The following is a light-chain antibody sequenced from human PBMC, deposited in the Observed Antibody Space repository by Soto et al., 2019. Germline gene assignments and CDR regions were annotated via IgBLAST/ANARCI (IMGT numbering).Light chain of an antibody. CDR3: ASYTIKPTYV. J-gene: IGLJ1*01. V-gene: IGLV2-14*01. Sequence: QSALTQPASLSGSPGQSITISCTGTNVDVGGYNYVSWYQHHPGKAPKLLIFEVSNRPSGVSNRFSGSKSGNTASLTISGLQSEDEADYYCASYTIKPTYVFGSGTKVTVL. CDR2: EVS. CDR1: NVDVGGYNY.